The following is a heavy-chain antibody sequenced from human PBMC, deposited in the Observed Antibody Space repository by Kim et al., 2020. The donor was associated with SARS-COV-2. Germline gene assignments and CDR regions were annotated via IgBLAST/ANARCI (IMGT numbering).Heavy chain of an antibody. J-gene: IGHJ4*02. CDR3: ATSDLLRSAAALDY. D-gene: IGHD6-13*01. CDR1: GFTVSSNY. V-gene: IGHV3-53*01. Sequence: GGSLRLSCAASGFTVSSNYMSWVRQAPGNGLEWVSVIYSGGSTYYADSVKGRFTISRDNSKNTLYLQMNSLRAEDTAVYYCATSDLLRSAAALDYWGQGTLVTVSS. CDR2: IYSGGST.